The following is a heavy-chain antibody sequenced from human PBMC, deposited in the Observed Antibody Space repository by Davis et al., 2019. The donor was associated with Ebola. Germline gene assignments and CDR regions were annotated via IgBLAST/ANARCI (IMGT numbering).Heavy chain of an antibody. CDR2: IYPADSDT. J-gene: IGHJ4*02. CDR3: ARLAVITSGHFDY. V-gene: IGHV5-51*01. CDR1: GYSFTSYW. D-gene: IGHD3-22*01. Sequence: GGSLRLSCKGSGYSFTSYWIDWVRQMPGKGLEWMGIIYPADSDTRYSPSFEGQVTISADKSISTAYLQWSSLKASDTAMYYCARLAVITSGHFDYWGQGTLVTVSS.